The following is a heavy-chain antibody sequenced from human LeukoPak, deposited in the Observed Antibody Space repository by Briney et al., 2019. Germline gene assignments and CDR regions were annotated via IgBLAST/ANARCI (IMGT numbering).Heavy chain of an antibody. V-gene: IGHV3-53*01. J-gene: IGHJ4*02. CDR3: ARDGTSPL. CDR1: GFTVSSNY. Sequence: PGGSLRLSCVASGFTVSSNYMSWVRQAPGKGLEWVSVIYTGSYTHYADSVKGRFTISRDISKNTVYLEMNSLRAEGTAVYYCARDGTSPLWGQGTLVTVSS. CDR2: IYTGSYT. D-gene: IGHD1-14*01.